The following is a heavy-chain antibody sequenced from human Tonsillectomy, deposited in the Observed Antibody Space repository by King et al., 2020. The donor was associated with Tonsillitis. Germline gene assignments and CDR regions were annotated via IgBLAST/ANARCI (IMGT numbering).Heavy chain of an antibody. D-gene: IGHD6-13*01. J-gene: IGHJ6*02. CDR3: ARVEGVAAANYYYGMDV. Sequence: QLVQSGAEVKKPGSSVKVSCKASGGTFSSYTISWVRQAPGQGLEWMGGIISIFGTPNYAQKFQGRVTITADESTSTGYMELSSLRSADTAVYYCARVEGVAAANYYYGMDVWGHGTTVTVSS. CDR2: IISIFGTP. V-gene: IGHV1-69*01. CDR1: GGTFSSYT.